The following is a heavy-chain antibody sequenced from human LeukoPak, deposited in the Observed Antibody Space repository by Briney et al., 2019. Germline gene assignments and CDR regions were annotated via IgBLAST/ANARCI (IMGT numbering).Heavy chain of an antibody. D-gene: IGHD3-10*02. CDR1: GGSFSGYY. CDR2: INHSGST. Sequence: SETLSLTCAVYGGSFSGYYLSWIRQPPGKGLEWIGEINHSGSTNYNPSLKSRVTISVDTSKNQFSLKLSSVTAADTAVYYCARASVRYFDYWGQGTLVTVSS. V-gene: IGHV4-34*01. J-gene: IGHJ4*02. CDR3: ARASVRYFDY.